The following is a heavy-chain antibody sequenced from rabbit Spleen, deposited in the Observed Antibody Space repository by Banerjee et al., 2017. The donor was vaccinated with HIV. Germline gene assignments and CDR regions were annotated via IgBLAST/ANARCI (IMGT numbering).Heavy chain of an antibody. D-gene: IGHD2-1*01. CDR3: ARGRDDYGDYAFDL. J-gene: IGHJ2*01. V-gene: IGHV1S43*01. Sequence: QEQLVESGGGLVQPEGSLTLTCKASGIDFSRYYYMCWVRQAPGEGLELIACIYTTGGDAWSASWAKGRFTISKSTSLNTVTLQMSNLTGADTATYFCARGRDDYGDYAFDLWGPGTLVTVS. CDR1: GIDFSRYYY. CDR2: IYTTGGDA.